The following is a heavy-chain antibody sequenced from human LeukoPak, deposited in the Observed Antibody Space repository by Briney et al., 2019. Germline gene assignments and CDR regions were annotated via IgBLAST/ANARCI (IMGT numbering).Heavy chain of an antibody. CDR2: IYYSGST. Sequence: PSETLSLTCTVSGGSISSYYWSWIRQPPGKGLEWIGYIYYSGSTDYNPSPKSRVTISVDTSKNQFSLKLSSVTAADTAVYYCARHFPGYSSSWYSWFDPWGQGTLVTVSS. J-gene: IGHJ5*02. V-gene: IGHV4-59*08. CDR1: GGSISSYY. CDR3: ARHFPGYSSSWYSWFDP. D-gene: IGHD6-13*01.